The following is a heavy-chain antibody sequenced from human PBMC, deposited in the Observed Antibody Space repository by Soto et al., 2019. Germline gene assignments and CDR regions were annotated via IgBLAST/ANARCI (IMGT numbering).Heavy chain of an antibody. D-gene: IGHD7-27*01. Sequence: VQLLESGGDLVQPGGSLRLSCVASGFILNNYAMSWVRQAPGKGLAWVSTIGGTDGDSDGVPWYEDSVKGRFTISRGSSANTLFLQMDNLRAEDSALYYCVKRGRNWGAFDFWGQGTTVVVSS. J-gene: IGHJ3*01. CDR3: VKRGRNWGAFDF. CDR1: GFILNNYA. V-gene: IGHV3-23*01. CDR2: IGGTDGDSDGVP.